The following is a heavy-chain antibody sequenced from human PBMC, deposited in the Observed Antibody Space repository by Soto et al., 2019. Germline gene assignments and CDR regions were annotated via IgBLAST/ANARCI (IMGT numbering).Heavy chain of an antibody. J-gene: IGHJ4*02. Sequence: QVQLVESGGGVVQPGRSLRLSCAASGFTFSSYAMHWVRQAPGKGLEWVAVISYDGSNKYYADSVKGRFTISRDNSKNTLYLQMNSLRAEDTAVYYCARDQSYSSIPNFDYWGQGTLVTVSS. V-gene: IGHV3-30-3*01. CDR2: ISYDGSNK. CDR3: ARDQSYSSIPNFDY. D-gene: IGHD6-13*01. CDR1: GFTFSSYA.